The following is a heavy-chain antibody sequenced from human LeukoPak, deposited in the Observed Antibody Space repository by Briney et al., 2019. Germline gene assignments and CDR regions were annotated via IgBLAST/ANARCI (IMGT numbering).Heavy chain of an antibody. Sequence: PGGSLRLSCAASGFTFSSYGMHWVRQAPGKGLEWVAVIWYDGRDKYNADSVKGRFTISRDNSKNTRYLQMNSLRAEDTAVYYCARDHRTTVTVYYFDYWGQGTLVTVSS. J-gene: IGHJ4*02. V-gene: IGHV3-33*01. CDR3: ARDHRTTVTVYYFDY. CDR2: IWYDGRDK. D-gene: IGHD4-17*01. CDR1: GFTFSSYG.